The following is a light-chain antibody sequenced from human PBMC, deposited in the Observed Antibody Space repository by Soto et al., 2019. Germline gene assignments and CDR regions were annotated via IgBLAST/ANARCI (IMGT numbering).Light chain of an antibody. V-gene: IGKV3-15*01. CDR1: QSVSSN. J-gene: IGKJ4*01. CDR2: GAS. CDR3: QHFNKWPHMPA. Sequence: EIVMTQSPATLSVSPGERATLSCRASQSVSSNLAWYQQKPGQAPRLLIYGASTRATGIPARFSGSGSGTEFTLTISSLQSDDFAVSYCQHFNKWPHMPACGGGTKLAIK.